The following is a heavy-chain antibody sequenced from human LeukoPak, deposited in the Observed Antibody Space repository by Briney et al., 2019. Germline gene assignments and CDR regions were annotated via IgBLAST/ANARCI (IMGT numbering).Heavy chain of an antibody. CDR2: IYYSGST. V-gene: IGHV4-59*08. D-gene: IGHD1-20*01. J-gene: IGHJ6*03. CDR3: ARVTGIGYYYYYMDV. CDR1: GGSISRYY. Sequence: PSETLSLTCTVSGGSISRYYWSWIRQPPGKGRDWIGYIYYSGSTNYNPSLKSRVTISVDTSKNQFSPKLSSVTAADTAVYYCARVTGIGYYYYYMDVWGKGTTVTVSS.